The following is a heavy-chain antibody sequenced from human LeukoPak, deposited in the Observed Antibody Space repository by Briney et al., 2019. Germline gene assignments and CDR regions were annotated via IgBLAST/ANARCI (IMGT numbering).Heavy chain of an antibody. CDR1: GGSISSSSYY. J-gene: IGHJ4*02. D-gene: IGHD3-22*01. Sequence: PSETLSLTCTVSGGSISSSSYYWGWIRQPPGKGLEWIGSIYYSGSTYYNPSLKSRVTISVDTSKNQFSLKLSSVTAADTAVYYCARLRPGSYDSSGYCLDYWGQGTLVTVSS. V-gene: IGHV4-39*01. CDR3: ARLRPGSYDSSGYCLDY. CDR2: IYYSGST.